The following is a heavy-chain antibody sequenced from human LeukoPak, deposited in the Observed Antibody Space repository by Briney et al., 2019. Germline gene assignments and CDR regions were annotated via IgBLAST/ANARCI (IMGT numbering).Heavy chain of an antibody. CDR3: VRLLDIDY. D-gene: IGHD1-1*01. CDR1: GFTFRNYW. CDR2: ISRDGATT. J-gene: IGHJ4*02. V-gene: IGHV3-74*01. Sequence: GGSLRLSCAASGFTFRNYWMHWVRQAPGKGLVWVSRISRDGATTHYAGSVKGRFTTSRDNAKNMVYLQMDSLSAEDTAVYYCVRLLDIDYWGQGTLVTVSS.